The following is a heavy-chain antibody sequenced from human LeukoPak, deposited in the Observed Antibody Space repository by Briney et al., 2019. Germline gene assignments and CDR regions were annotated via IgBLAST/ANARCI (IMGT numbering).Heavy chain of an antibody. CDR3: AKAVGYCSGGSCGLDY. CDR2: ISYDGNKK. CDR1: GFTFSSYE. Sequence: GGSLRLSCAASGFTFSSYEMNWVRQAPGKGLEWVAVISYDGNKKYYADSLKGRFTISRDSSKNTVYLKMNSLRTEDTAVYYCAKAVGYCSGGSCGLDYWGQGTLVTVSS. V-gene: IGHV3-30*18. D-gene: IGHD2-15*01. J-gene: IGHJ4*02.